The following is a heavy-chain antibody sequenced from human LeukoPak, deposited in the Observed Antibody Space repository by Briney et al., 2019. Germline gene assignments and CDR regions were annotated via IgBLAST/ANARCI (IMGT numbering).Heavy chain of an antibody. D-gene: IGHD2-15*01. J-gene: IGHJ5*02. CDR3: VRVVVAAIVSWFDP. V-gene: IGHV1-2*02. Sequence: ASVKVSCKASGYTFIDYYIHWVRQAPGQGLEWMGWTHPNSRVSNYAQKFQGRVTMTRDTSISTAYMELSRLRSDDTAAYYCVRVVVAAIVSWFDPWGQGTLVTVSS. CDR2: THPNSRVS. CDR1: GYTFIDYY.